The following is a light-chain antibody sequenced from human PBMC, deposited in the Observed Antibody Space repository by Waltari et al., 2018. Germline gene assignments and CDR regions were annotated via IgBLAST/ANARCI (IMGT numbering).Light chain of an antibody. Sequence: SSDLTQSPSVSVSPGQTARITCSGDALPDQYAFGSQQKPGQAPVLVISKDIERPSGIPERFSGSSSGTTVTLTISGVQAEDEADYYCQSADSSGSLFGGGTKLTVL. CDR2: KDI. J-gene: IGLJ2*01. CDR1: ALPDQY. CDR3: QSADSSGSL. V-gene: IGLV3-25*03.